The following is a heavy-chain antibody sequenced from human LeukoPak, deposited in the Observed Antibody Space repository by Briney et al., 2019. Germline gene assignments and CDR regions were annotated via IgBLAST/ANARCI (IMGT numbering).Heavy chain of an antibody. D-gene: IGHD6-13*01. CDR3: VKTIAQAVDC. J-gene: IGHJ4*02. CDR2: ISSNGRST. CDR1: GFTFSSYG. V-gene: IGHV3-64D*06. Sequence: GGSLRLSCSASGFTFSSYGMHWGRQAPGKGLEYVSAISSNGRSTYYADSVKGRFTISRDNSKNTLYLQMSSLSAEDTAIYYCVKTIAQAVDCWGQGTLVTVSS.